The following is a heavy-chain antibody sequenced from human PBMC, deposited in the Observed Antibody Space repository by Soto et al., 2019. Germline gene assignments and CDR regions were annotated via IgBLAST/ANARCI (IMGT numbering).Heavy chain of an antibody. D-gene: IGHD2-15*01. CDR2: IIPIFGTA. J-gene: IGHJ6*02. CDR3: ARGTVVRSEPAYYYGMDV. Sequence: GASVKVSCKASGGTFSSYAISWVRQAPGQGLEWMGGIIPIFGTANYAQKFQGRVTITADESTSTAYMELSSLRSEDTAVYYCARGTVVRSEPAYYYGMDVWGQGTTVNVSS. V-gene: IGHV1-69*13. CDR1: GGTFSSYA.